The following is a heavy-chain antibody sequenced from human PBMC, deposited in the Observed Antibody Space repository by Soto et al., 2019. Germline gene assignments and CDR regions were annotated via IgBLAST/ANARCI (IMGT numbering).Heavy chain of an antibody. D-gene: IGHD1-26*01. CDR1: GFTFSSYW. J-gene: IGHJ3*02. CDR3: ARDSGPGAFDI. CDR2: IKQDGSEK. V-gene: IGHV3-7*03. Sequence: PGGSLRLSCAASGFTFSSYWMSWVRQAPGKGLEWVANIKQDGSEKYYVDSVKGRFTISRDNAKNSLYLRMNSLRAEDTAVYYCARDSGPGAFDIWGQGTMVTVSS.